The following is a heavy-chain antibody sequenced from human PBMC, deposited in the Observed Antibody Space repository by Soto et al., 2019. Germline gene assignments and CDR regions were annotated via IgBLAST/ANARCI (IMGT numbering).Heavy chain of an antibody. CDR1: GFTFSIYG. J-gene: IGHJ6*03. D-gene: IGHD5-18*01. Sequence: QVQLVESGGGVVQPGRSLRLSCAASGFTFSIYGMHWVRQAPGKGLEWVAVISYDGSNKYYADSVKGRFTISRDNSKNTLYLQMNSLIPEDTAVYYCARGHTANYYTYMDVWGAGTAVTVSS. V-gene: IGHV3-30*03. CDR2: ISYDGSNK. CDR3: ARGHTANYYTYMDV.